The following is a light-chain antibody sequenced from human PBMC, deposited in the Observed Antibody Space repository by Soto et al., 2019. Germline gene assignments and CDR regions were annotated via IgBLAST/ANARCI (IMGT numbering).Light chain of an antibody. Sequence: DIQMTQSPSTLSASVGDRVTITCRASQSISNWLAWYQQKTGKAPKLLIYKASSIESRVPSRFSGSGSGTEVPLTISSRQPDYFATYYCQQYNSYSWTFGQGTNVEIK. J-gene: IGKJ1*01. V-gene: IGKV1-5*03. CDR2: KAS. CDR3: QQYNSYSWT. CDR1: QSISNW.